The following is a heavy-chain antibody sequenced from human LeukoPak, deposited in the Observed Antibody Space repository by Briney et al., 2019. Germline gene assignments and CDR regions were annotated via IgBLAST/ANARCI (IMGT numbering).Heavy chain of an antibody. J-gene: IGHJ5*02. CDR3: ARGGYYDSSGYYYVYWFDP. V-gene: IGHV1-46*01. D-gene: IGHD3-22*01. Sequence: ASVKVSCKASGYTFTSYYMHWVRQAPGQGLEWMGIINPSGGSTSYAQKFQGRVTMTRDTYTSTVYMELSSLRSEDTAVYYCARGGYYDSSGYYYVYWFDPWGQGTLVTVSS. CDR1: GYTFTSYY. CDR2: INPSGGST.